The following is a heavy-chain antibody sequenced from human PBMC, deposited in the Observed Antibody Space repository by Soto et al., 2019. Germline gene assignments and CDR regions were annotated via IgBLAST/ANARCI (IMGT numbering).Heavy chain of an antibody. CDR3: ARVNKVSSRPAYYYYMDV. CDR1: GFTFSSYW. J-gene: IGHJ6*03. CDR2: IKKDGSEK. D-gene: IGHD6-6*01. Sequence: GGSLRLSCAASGFTFSSYWMSWVRQAPGKGLEGGANIKKDGSEKYYVDYVKGRFTISRDNAKNSLYLQMNSLRAEDTAVYYCARVNKVSSRPAYYYYMDVWGKGTTVTVSS. V-gene: IGHV3-7*01.